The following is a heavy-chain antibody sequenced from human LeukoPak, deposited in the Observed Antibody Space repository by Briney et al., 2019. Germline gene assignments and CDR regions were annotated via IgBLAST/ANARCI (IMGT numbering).Heavy chain of an antibody. J-gene: IGHJ4*02. CDR2: ITSDGDYI. D-gene: IGHD3-9*01. CDR1: GFTFNTFN. CDR3: ARGHYDVLAASYKWTPDY. Sequence: GGSLRLSCAASGFTFNTFNMNWVRQAPGKGLEWVSSITSDGDYIYYADSVKGRFTTSRDNAKNSLSLQLNSLRVEDTAVYYCARGHYDVLAASYKWTPDYWGQGTLVTVSS. V-gene: IGHV3-21*01.